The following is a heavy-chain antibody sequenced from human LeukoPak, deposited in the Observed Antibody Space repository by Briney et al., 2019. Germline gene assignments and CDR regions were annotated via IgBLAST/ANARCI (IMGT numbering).Heavy chain of an antibody. CDR2: IIPIFGTA. D-gene: IGHD3-10*01. CDR3: ASSRGITEVWFDP. CDR1: GGTFSSYA. J-gene: IGHJ5*02. Sequence: SVKVSCKASGGTFSSYAISWVRQAPGQGLEWMGGIIPIFGTANYAQKFQGRVTITTDESTSTAYMELSSLRSEDTAVYYCASSRGITEVWFDPWGQGTLVTVSS. V-gene: IGHV1-69*05.